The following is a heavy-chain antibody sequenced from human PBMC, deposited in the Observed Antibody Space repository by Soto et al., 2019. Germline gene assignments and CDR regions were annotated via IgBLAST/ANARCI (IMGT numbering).Heavy chain of an antibody. CDR2: IYHSGST. J-gene: IGHJ4*02. CDR3: ARAGAPFFIAAAGTVDY. V-gene: IGHV4-4*02. D-gene: IGHD6-13*01. Sequence: PSETLSLTCVVSGGSISSSNWWSWVRQPPGKGLEWIGEIYHSGSTNYNPSLKSRVTISVDTSTSTAYMELRSLRSDDTAVNYCARAGAPFFIAAAGTVDYWGQGTLVTVSS. CDR1: GGSISSSNW.